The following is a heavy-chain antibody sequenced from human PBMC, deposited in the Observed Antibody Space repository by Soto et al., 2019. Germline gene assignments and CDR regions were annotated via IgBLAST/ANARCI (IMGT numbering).Heavy chain of an antibody. D-gene: IGHD3-9*01. J-gene: IGHJ3*02. CDR2: IIPIFGTA. CDR3: ARERKQYYDILTGPMDAFDI. CDR1: GGTFSSYV. Sequence: SVKVSCXASGGTFSSYVISWVRQAPGQGLEWMGGIIPIFGTANYAQKFQGRVTITADESTSTAYMELSSLRSEDTAVYYCARERKQYYDILTGPMDAFDIWGQGTMVTVSS. V-gene: IGHV1-69*13.